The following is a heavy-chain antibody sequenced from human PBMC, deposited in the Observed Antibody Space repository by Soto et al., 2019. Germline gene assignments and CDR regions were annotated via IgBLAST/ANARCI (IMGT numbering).Heavy chain of an antibody. Sequence: QVQLVQSGAEVKKPGASVTVYCKASGYTFTTYGISWVRQAPGQGLEWMGRISTYSGNTGYAQKLQGRVTMTRDTSTSIVYMELRSLRSDDTAVYYCARGDPATYMRLAFDYWGQGTLVTVSS. D-gene: IGHD6-25*01. CDR2: ISTYSGNT. CDR3: ARGDPATYMRLAFDY. V-gene: IGHV1-18*04. J-gene: IGHJ4*02. CDR1: GYTFTTYG.